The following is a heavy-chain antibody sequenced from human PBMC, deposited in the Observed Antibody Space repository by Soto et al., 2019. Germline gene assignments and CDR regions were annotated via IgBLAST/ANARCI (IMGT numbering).Heavy chain of an antibody. CDR3: AKHQEVLPGAISS. CDR2: ISGSGGSP. J-gene: IGHJ5*02. Sequence: PGGSLRLSCAASGFTFTSYAMSWVRQAPGKGLEWVSGISGSGGSPFYADAVKGRFTISRDNSKNTLYLQLNSLRAEDTAVYYCAKHQEVLPGAISSWGRGTLVTVSS. D-gene: IGHD2-2*02. V-gene: IGHV3-23*01. CDR1: GFTFTSYA.